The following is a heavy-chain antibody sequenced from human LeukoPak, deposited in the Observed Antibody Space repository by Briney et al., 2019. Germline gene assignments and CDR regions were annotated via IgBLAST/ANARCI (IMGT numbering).Heavy chain of an antibody. V-gene: IGHV3-66*02. Sequence: GGSLRLSCAASGFTFSSYSMNWVRQAPGKGLEWVSVINGGDATSYVGPVRGRFTISRDSSKYTVYFQMNSLRPEDTAVYFCARTCTNPRCQQDVWGKGPTVPVSS. D-gene: IGHD2-8*01. J-gene: IGHJ6*04. CDR2: INGGDAT. CDR1: GFTFSSYS. CDR3: ARTCTNPRCQQDV.